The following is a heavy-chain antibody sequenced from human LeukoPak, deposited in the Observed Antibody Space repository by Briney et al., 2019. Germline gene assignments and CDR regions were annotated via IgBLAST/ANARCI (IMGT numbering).Heavy chain of an antibody. J-gene: IGHJ6*02. D-gene: IGHD6-19*01. V-gene: IGHV1-2*02. CDR1: GYTFIGYL. CDR3: VREEGTAVTAWSSGMDV. CDR2: INPNGGGT. Sequence: ASVKVSCKASGYTFIGYLIHWVRQAPGQGLEWVGWINPNGGGTKYAQTFQGRVTVTRDVSISTAYMELSRLRSDDTAVYFCVREEGTAVTAWSSGMDVWGQGTTVTVSS.